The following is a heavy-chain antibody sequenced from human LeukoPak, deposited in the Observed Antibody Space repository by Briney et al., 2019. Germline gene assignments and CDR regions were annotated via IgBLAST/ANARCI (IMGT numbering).Heavy chain of an antibody. CDR2: INSAGSST. CDR3: ARDQYTNSGNWFDP. CDR1: GFTFSSYW. V-gene: IGHV3-74*01. J-gene: IGHJ5*02. D-gene: IGHD7-27*01. Sequence: GGSLRLSCAASGFTFSSYWMHWVRQAPGKGLVWVSRINSAGSSTSYADSVKGRFTISRDNAKNTPYLQMNSLRAEDTAVYFCARDQYTNSGNWFDPWGQGTLVTVSS.